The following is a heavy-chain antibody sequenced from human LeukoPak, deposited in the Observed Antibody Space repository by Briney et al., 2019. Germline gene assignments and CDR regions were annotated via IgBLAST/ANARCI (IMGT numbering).Heavy chain of an antibody. CDR1: GFTFSNAW. CDR2: VNNSGST. V-gene: IGHV4-34*01. CDR3: AREGPCVGYCSGAWYMDV. D-gene: IGHD2-15*01. J-gene: IGHJ6*03. Sequence: GSLRLSCAASGFTFSNAWMSWIRQPPGKGLEWVGEVNNSGSTNYNPSPKSRVTISVETYKNQFSLKLSSVTAADTAVYYCAREGPCVGYCSGAWYMDVWGKGTTVTVSS.